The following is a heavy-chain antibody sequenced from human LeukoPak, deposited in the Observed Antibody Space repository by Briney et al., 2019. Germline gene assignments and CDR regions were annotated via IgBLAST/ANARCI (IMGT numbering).Heavy chain of an antibody. J-gene: IGHJ4*02. D-gene: IGHD3-10*01. CDR3: ARDSGSGTEEFDY. CDR2: IYYSGST. Sequence: SETLSLTCTVSGGSISSYYWRWIRQPPGKGLEWIGYIYYSGSTNYNPSLISRVTISVDPTKNQSSLKLSSVTAADTAVYYCARDSGSGTEEFDYWGRGRLVSVCS. CDR1: GGSISSYY. V-gene: IGHV4-59*01.